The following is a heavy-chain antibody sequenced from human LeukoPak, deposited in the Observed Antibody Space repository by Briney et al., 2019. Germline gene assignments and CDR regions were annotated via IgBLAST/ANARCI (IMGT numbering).Heavy chain of an antibody. CDR3: ARQTGYYDSRDYFDY. Sequence: GESLKISCKGSGYSFTSYWIGWVRQMPGKGLEWMGIIYPGDSGTRYSPFFQGQVTISADKSISTAYLQWSSLKASDTAMYYCARQTGYYDSRDYFDYWGQGTLVTVSS. J-gene: IGHJ4*02. D-gene: IGHD3-22*01. CDR1: GYSFTSYW. CDR2: IYPGDSGT. V-gene: IGHV5-51*01.